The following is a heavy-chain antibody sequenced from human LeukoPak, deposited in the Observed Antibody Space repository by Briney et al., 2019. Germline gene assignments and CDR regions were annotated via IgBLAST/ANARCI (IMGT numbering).Heavy chain of an antibody. CDR3: ARGRDYFPIDY. V-gene: IGHV3-53*01. Sequence: GGSLRLSCAASGFTVSSSHMTWFRQTPGKGLVWVSVTYSGGNTDYADSVKGRFTISRDNSRNTLYLQMSSLRVEGTAIYYCARGRDYFPIDYWGQGTFVIVSS. D-gene: IGHD2/OR15-2a*01. CDR2: TYSGGNT. CDR1: GFTVSSSH. J-gene: IGHJ4*02.